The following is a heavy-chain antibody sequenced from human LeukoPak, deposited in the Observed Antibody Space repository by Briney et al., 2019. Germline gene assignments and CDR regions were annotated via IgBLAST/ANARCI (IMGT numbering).Heavy chain of an antibody. J-gene: IGHJ3*02. D-gene: IGHD5-24*01. Sequence: ASVKVSCKASGYTFTSYAMNWVRQAPGQGLEWMGWINTNTGNPTYAQGFTGRFVFSLDTSVSTAYLQISSLKAEDTAVYYCARDRMERDGYNKWGSGAFDIWGQGTMVTVSS. CDR1: GYTFTSYA. V-gene: IGHV7-4-1*02. CDR2: INTNTGNP. CDR3: ARDRMERDGYNKWGSGAFDI.